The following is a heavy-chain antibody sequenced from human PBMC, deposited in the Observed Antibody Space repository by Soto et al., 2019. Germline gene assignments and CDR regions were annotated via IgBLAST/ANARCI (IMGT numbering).Heavy chain of an antibody. J-gene: IGHJ4*02. CDR1: KFTFGDYW. CDR3: ASLSYGQLRYFDN. CDR2: IKQDGSDK. D-gene: IGHD4-17*01. V-gene: IGHV3-7*01. Sequence: GGSLRLSCAVPKFTFGDYWMSWVRQAPGKGLEWVSNIKQDGSDKNYADSVKGRFTISRDNADNSMYLQMNSLRAEDTAVYYCASLSYGQLRYFDNWGQGTLVTVSS.